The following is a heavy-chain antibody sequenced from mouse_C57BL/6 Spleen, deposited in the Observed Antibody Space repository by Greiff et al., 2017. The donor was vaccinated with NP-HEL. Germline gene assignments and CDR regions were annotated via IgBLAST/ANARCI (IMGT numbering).Heavy chain of an antibody. V-gene: IGHV1-82*01. CDR3: AREGTTVVVRYFDV. Sequence: VQGVESGPELVKPGASVKISCKASGYAFSSSWMNWVKQRPGKGLEWIGRIYPGDGDTNYNGKFKGKATLTADKSSSTAYMQLSSLTSEDSAVYFCAREGTTVVVRYFDVWGTGTTVTVSS. D-gene: IGHD1-1*01. CDR2: IYPGDGDT. CDR1: GYAFSSSW. J-gene: IGHJ1*03.